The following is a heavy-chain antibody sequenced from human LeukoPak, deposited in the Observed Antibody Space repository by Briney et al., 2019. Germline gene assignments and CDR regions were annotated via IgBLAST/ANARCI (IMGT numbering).Heavy chain of an antibody. V-gene: IGHV4-59*01. J-gene: IGHJ5*02. CDR3: ARAHGLLLWFGELELNWFDP. D-gene: IGHD3-10*01. CDR2: IYYSGST. CDR1: GGSISSYY. Sequence: SETLSLTCTVSGGSISSYYWSWIRQPLGKGLEWIGYIYYSGSTNYNPSLKSRVTISVDTSKNQFSLKLSSVTAADTAVYYCARAHGLLLWFGELELNWFDPWGQGTLVTVSS.